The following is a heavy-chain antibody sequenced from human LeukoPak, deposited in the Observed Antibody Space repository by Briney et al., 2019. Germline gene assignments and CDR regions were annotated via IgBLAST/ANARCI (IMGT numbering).Heavy chain of an antibody. CDR1: GFTVSSNY. V-gene: IGHV3-66*01. J-gene: IGHJ6*02. D-gene: IGHD3-3*01. Sequence: GGSLRLSCAASGFTVSSNYMSWVRQAPGKGLEWVSVIYSGGSTYYADSVKGRFTISRDNSKNTLYLQMNSLRAEDTAVHYCARNHYDFWSGYYRYYYGMDVWGQGTTVTVSS. CDR3: ARNHYDFWSGYYRYYYGMDV. CDR2: IYSGGST.